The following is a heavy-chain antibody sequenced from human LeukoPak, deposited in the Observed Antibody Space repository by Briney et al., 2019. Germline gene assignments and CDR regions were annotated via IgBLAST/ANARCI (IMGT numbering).Heavy chain of an antibody. J-gene: IGHJ4*02. Sequence: GGSLRLSCAASGFTFDDYAMHWVRQAPGKGLEWVSGISWNSGSIGYADSVKGRFTISRDNAKNSLYLQMNSLRAEDTALYYCAKAQPDYYDSSGALNVYFDYWGQGTLVTVSS. D-gene: IGHD3-22*01. CDR1: GFTFDDYA. V-gene: IGHV3-9*01. CDR3: AKAQPDYYDSSGALNVYFDY. CDR2: ISWNSGSI.